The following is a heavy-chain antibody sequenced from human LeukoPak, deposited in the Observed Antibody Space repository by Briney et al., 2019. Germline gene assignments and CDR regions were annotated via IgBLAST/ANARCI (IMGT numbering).Heavy chain of an antibody. J-gene: IGHJ4*02. CDR3: ARNDYNFDY. V-gene: IGHV3-48*03. CDR2: ISSSGSTI. Sequence: GGSLRLSCAASGFTFSSYEMNWVRQAPGKGLEWVSYISSSGSTIYYANSVQGRFTISRDNAKNSLYLQMSSLRAEDTAVYYCARNDYNFDYWGQGTLVTVSS. CDR1: GFTFSSYE. D-gene: IGHD3-16*01.